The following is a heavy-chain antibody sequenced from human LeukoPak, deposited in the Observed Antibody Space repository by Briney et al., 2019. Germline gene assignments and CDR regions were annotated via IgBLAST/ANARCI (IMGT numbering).Heavy chain of an antibody. CDR2: IDHSGST. CDR3: ARGPPVYYDNGGYYFFDY. CDR1: GGSFSGYY. D-gene: IGHD3-22*01. J-gene: IGHJ4*02. Sequence: SETLSLTCAVNGGSFSGYYWTWIRQSPGKGLELIGEIDHSGSTNYNPSLKSRVTISVDTSKNQFSLKLSSVTAADTAVYYCARGPPVYYDNGGYYFFDYWGQGTLVTVSS. V-gene: IGHV4-34*01.